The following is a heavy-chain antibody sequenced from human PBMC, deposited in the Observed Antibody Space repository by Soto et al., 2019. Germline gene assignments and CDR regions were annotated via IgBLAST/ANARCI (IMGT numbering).Heavy chain of an antibody. CDR3: ARGEYYDFWSGTGSYYYYYYGMDV. CDR1: GGTFSSYA. V-gene: IGHV1-69*01. J-gene: IGHJ6*02. D-gene: IGHD3-3*01. CDR2: IIPIFGTA. Sequence: QVQLVQSGAEVKKPGSSVKVSCKASGGTFSSYAISWVRQAPGQGLEWMGGIIPIFGTANYAQKFRGRVTITADESTSTAYMELSSLRSEDTAVYYCARGEYYDFWSGTGSYYYYYYGMDVWGQGTTVTVSS.